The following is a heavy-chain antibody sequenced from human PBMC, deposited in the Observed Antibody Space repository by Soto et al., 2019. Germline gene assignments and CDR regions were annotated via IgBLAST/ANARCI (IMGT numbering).Heavy chain of an antibody. J-gene: IGHJ5*02. D-gene: IGHD2-2*01. V-gene: IGHV4-31*03. CDR1: GGSISSGGYY. CDR2: IYYSGST. CDR3: ARVVPAAKRAVDWFDP. Sequence: RSLTCTVSGGSISSGGYYWSGIRQHPGKGLEWIGYIYYSGSTYYNPSLKSRVTISVDTSKNQFSLKLSSVTAADTAVYYCARVVPAAKRAVDWFDPWGQGTLVTVSS.